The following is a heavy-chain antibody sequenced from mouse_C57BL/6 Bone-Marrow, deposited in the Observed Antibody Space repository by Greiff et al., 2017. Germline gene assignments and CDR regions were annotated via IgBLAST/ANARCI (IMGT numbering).Heavy chain of an antibody. Sequence: QVQLQQSGPELVKPGASVKISCKASGYAFSSSWMNWVKQRPGKGLEWIGRIYPGDGDTNYNGKFKGKATLHADKSSRTAYMQLSSLTSEDSAVYFCARESSSPLYAMDYWGQGTSVTVSA. D-gene: IGHD1-1*01. CDR1: GYAFSSSW. CDR2: IYPGDGDT. V-gene: IGHV1-82*01. CDR3: ARESSSPLYAMDY. J-gene: IGHJ4*01.